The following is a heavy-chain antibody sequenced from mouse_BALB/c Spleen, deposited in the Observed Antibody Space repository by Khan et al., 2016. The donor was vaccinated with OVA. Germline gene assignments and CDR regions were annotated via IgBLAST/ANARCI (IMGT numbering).Heavy chain of an antibody. J-gene: IGHJ4*01. CDR3: AKSLSYSYGYALDC. Sequence: EVKLLESGPGLVKPSQSLSLTCTVTGYSITSDYAWNWIRQFPGNKLEWMGYISSTGSTSYNPSLKSRISFTRDTYKNQFFLQLNSVTTEDTATYYCAKSLSYSYGYALDCWGRGTSVTVSS. CDR2: ISSTGST. V-gene: IGHV3-2*02. D-gene: IGHD2-12*01. CDR1: GYSITSDYA.